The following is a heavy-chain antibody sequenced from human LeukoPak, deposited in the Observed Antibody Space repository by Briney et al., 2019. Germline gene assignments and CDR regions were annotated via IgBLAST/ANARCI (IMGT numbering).Heavy chain of an antibody. CDR2: ISGSGGST. Sequence: GGSLRLSCAVSGFTFSSYGMSWVRQAPGKGLEWVSGISGSGGSTYYADSVKGRFTISRDNSRNTLYLQMNSLRAEDTAVYYCARSGLSRFGFWGQGTLVTVSS. CDR1: GFTFSSYG. J-gene: IGHJ4*02. D-gene: IGHD2/OR15-2a*01. V-gene: IGHV3-23*01. CDR3: ARSGLSRFGF.